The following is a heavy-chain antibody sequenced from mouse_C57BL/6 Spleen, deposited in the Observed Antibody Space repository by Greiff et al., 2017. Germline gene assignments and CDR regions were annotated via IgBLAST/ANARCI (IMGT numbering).Heavy chain of an antibody. Sequence: DVQLQESGPGLVKPSQSLSLTCSFTGYSITSGYFWNWIRQFPGNKLEWMGYISYDGSNNYNPALKNRISITRDTSKNQFFLKLNSVTTEDTATYYCARLSTMVLFDYWGQGTTLTVSS. V-gene: IGHV3-6*01. J-gene: IGHJ2*01. D-gene: IGHD2-1*01. CDR1: GYSITSGYF. CDR2: ISYDGSN. CDR3: ARLSTMVLFDY.